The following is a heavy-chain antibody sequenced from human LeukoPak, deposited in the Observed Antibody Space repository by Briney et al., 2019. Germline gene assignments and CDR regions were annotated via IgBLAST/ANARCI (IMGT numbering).Heavy chain of an antibody. V-gene: IGHV4-59*08. D-gene: IGHD6-19*01. CDR3: ARHPTHSSGWINAFDI. J-gene: IGHJ3*02. CDR1: GGSISSYY. CDR2: IYYSGST. Sequence: PSETLSLTCTVSGGSISSYYWSWIRQPPGKGLEWIGYIYYSGSTNYNPSPKSRVTTSVDTSKNQFSLKLSSVTAADTAVYYCARHPTHSSGWINAFDIWGQGTMVTISS.